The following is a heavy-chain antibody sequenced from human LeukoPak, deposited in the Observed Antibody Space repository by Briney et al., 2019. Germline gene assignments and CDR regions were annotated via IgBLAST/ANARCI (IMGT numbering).Heavy chain of an antibody. Sequence: GGSLRLSCAASGFTVSSNYMSWVRQAPGKGLEWVSAISGSGGSTYYADSVKGRFTISRDNSKNTLYLQMNSLRAEDTAVYYCAKVGSGGFWPYYFDYWGQGTLVTVSS. CDR3: AKVGSGGFWPYYFDY. D-gene: IGHD2-15*01. V-gene: IGHV3-23*01. CDR2: ISGSGGST. CDR1: GFTVSSNY. J-gene: IGHJ4*02.